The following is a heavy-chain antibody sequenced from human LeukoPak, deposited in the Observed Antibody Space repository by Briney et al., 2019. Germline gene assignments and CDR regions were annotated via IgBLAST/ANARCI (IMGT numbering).Heavy chain of an antibody. V-gene: IGHV4-39*07. Sequence: PSETLSLTCTVSGDSLRKSTFYWVWIRQPPGKGLEWIGSIYYSGGADYNPSLKSRVTISVDTSKNQFSLKLSSVTAADTAVYYCASRKDIAAAPDGFDPWGQGTLVTVSS. J-gene: IGHJ5*02. CDR3: ASRKDIAAAPDGFDP. CDR1: GDSLRKSTFY. D-gene: IGHD6-13*01. CDR2: IYYSGGA.